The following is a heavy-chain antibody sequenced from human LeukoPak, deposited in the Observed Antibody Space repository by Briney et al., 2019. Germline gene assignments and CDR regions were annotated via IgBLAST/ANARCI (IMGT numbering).Heavy chain of an antibody. CDR1: GYNFTGYY. J-gene: IGHJ3*01. D-gene: IGHD3-22*01. CDR2: IDANSGGT. V-gene: IGHV1-2*02. Sequence: ASVKVSCKTSGYNFTGYYMYWLRQAPGQGPEWMGWIDANSGGTDSARNFRGRITMTRDTSIKTIYMDLSWLSSDDTAVYYCARGESHSDTSGLLQFWGQGTMVTVSS. CDR3: ARGESHSDTSGLLQF.